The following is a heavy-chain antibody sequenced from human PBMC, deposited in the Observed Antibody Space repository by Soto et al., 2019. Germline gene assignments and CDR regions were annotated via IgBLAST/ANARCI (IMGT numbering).Heavy chain of an antibody. CDR3: ASTPCGSGNRGLGNWFDP. CDR1: GGSFSGYY. D-gene: IGHD3-10*01. V-gene: IGHV4-34*01. CDR2: INHSGST. Sequence: QVQLQQWGAGLLKPSETLSLTCAVYGGSFSGYYWSWIRQPPGKGLEWIGEINHSGSTNYNPSLKSRVNISVDTSKNQFSLKLSSVTAADTAVYYCASTPCGSGNRGLGNWFDPWGQGTLVTVSS. J-gene: IGHJ5*02.